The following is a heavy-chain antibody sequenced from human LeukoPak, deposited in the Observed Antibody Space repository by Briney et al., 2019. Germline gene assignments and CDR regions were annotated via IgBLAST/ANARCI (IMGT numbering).Heavy chain of an antibody. CDR2: IGGSGSRT. J-gene: IGHJ4*02. Sequence: SGGSLRLSCAASGFTFSSYAMSWVRQAPGKSLEWVSGIGGSGSRTYYADSVKGRFTISRDNSKNTLYLQMNSLRAEDTAVYYCARHTGSGYYYGNWGQGTLVTVSS. V-gene: IGHV3-23*01. D-gene: IGHD3-22*01. CDR1: GFTFSSYA. CDR3: ARHTGSGYYYGN.